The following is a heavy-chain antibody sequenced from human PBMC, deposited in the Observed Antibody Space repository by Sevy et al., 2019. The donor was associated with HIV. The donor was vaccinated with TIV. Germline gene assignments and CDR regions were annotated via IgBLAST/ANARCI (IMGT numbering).Heavy chain of an antibody. J-gene: IGHJ4*02. D-gene: IGHD3-22*01. CDR3: ASYDSSGHNFDY. CDR1: GFTFSSYA. CDR2: ISYEGSNK. Sequence: GGSLRLSCAASGFTFSSYAMHWVRQAPGKGLEWVAVISYEGSNKYYADSVKGRFTISRDNSKNTLYLQMNSLRAEDTAVYYCASYDSSGHNFDYWGQGTLVTVSS. V-gene: IGHV3-30-3*01.